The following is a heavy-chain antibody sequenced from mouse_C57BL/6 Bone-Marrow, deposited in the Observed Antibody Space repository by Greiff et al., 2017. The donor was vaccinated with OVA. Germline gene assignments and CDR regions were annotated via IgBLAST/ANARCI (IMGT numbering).Heavy chain of an antibody. CDR3: ASPLYYSNYPYAMDY. J-gene: IGHJ4*01. Sequence: QVQLQQSGAELARPGASVKLSCKASGYTFTSYGISWVKQRTGQGLEWIGEIYPRSGNTYYNEKFKGKATLTADKSSSTAYMELRSLTSEDSAVYFCASPLYYSNYPYAMDYWGQGTSVTVSS. CDR2: IYPRSGNT. CDR1: GYTFTSYG. D-gene: IGHD2-5*01. V-gene: IGHV1-81*01.